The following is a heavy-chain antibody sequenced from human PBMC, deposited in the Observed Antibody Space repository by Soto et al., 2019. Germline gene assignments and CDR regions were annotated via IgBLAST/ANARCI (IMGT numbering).Heavy chain of an antibody. CDR2: IDPSDSYT. CDR1: GYSFTSYW. Sequence: PGEPLKVSCKGSGYSFTSYWISWVRQMPGKGLEWMGRIDPSDSYTNYSPSFQGHVTISADKSISTAYLQWSSLKASDTAMYYCARHPTVTTTYYYGMDVWGQGTTVTVSS. CDR3: ARHPTVTTTYYYGMDV. D-gene: IGHD4-4*01. V-gene: IGHV5-10-1*01. J-gene: IGHJ6*02.